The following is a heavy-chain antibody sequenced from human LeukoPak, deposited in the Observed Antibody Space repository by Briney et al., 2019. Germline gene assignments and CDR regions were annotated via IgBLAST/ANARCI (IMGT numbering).Heavy chain of an antibody. CDR3: AVNQFGVGDEDY. V-gene: IGHV1-2*02. CDR1: GYTFTGYY. J-gene: IGHJ4*02. CDR2: INPNSGGT. Sequence: ASVKVSCRASGYTFTGYYMHWVRQAPGQGLEWMGWINPNSGGTNYAQKFQGRVTMTRDTSISTAYMELSRLRSDDTAVYYCAVNQFGVGDEDYWGQGTLVTVSS. D-gene: IGHD3-3*01.